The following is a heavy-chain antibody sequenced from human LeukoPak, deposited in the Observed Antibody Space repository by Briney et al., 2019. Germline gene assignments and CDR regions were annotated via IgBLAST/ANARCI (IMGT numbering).Heavy chain of an antibody. CDR2: IYSGGST. V-gene: IGHV3-53*01. J-gene: IGHJ4*02. Sequence: GGSLRLSCAASGFTFSSYWMSWVRQAPGKGLEWVSVIYSGGSTYYSDSVKGRFTISINNSKSTLYIQMNSLRSEDTAVYYCARAKPKNMVRGLIMRRESRYYFDYWGQGTLVTVSS. D-gene: IGHD3-10*01. CDR1: GFTFSSYW. CDR3: ARAKPKNMVRGLIMRRESRYYFDY.